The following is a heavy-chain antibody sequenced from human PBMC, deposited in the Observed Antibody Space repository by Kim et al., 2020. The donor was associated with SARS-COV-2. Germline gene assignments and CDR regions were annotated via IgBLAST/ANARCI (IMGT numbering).Heavy chain of an antibody. D-gene: IGHD3-10*01. V-gene: IGHV3-21*01. CDR2: IGSSSSYI. Sequence: GGSLRLSCAASGFTFSSYSMNWVRQAPGKGPEWVSYIGSSSSYIYYADSVKGRFTISRDNAKNSLYLQMNSLRADDTAVYYCAREAGGDISGTFDPWGQGTPVTVSS. CDR1: GFTFSSYS. J-gene: IGHJ5*02. CDR3: AREAGGDISGTFDP.